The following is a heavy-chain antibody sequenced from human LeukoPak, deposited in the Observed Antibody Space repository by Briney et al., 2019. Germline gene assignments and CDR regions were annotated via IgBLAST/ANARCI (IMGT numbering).Heavy chain of an antibody. J-gene: IGHJ5*02. CDR1: GGSISSYY. D-gene: IGHD3-10*01. CDR2: IYYSGST. CDR3: AGTYYYGSGSYYRSWFDP. V-gene: IGHV4-59*01. Sequence: SETLSLTCTVSGGSISSYYWSWIRQPPGKGLEWIGYIYYSGSTNYNPSLKSRVTISVDTSKNQFSLKLSSVTAADTAVYYCAGTYYYGSGSYYRSWFDPWGQGTLVTVSS.